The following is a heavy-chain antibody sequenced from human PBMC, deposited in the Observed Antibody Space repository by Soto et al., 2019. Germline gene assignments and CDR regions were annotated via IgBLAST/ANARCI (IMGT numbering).Heavy chain of an antibody. D-gene: IGHD3-3*01. CDR3: ARDQAGIGGFLEGMDV. CDR1: GGSISNYY. J-gene: IGHJ6*02. V-gene: IGHV4-59*01. Sequence: PSETLSLTCTVSGGSISNYYWSWIRQPPGKGLEWIGYIYYSGSTNYNPSLKSRVTISVDTSKNQFSLKLSSVTAADTAVYYCARDQAGIGGFLEGMDVWGQGTTVTAP. CDR2: IYYSGST.